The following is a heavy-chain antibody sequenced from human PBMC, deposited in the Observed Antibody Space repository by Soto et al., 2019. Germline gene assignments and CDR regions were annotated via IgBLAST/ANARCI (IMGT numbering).Heavy chain of an antibody. Sequence: QVQLVESGGGVVQPGRSLRLSCAASGFTFSSYAMHWVRQAPGKGLEWVAVISYDGSNKYYADSVKGRFTISRDNSKNTLYLQMNSLRAEDTAVYYCARDAYCGGDCPAGGWFDPWGRGTLVTVSS. J-gene: IGHJ5*02. CDR2: ISYDGSNK. CDR3: ARDAYCGGDCPAGGWFDP. V-gene: IGHV3-30-3*01. CDR1: GFTFSSYA. D-gene: IGHD2-21*02.